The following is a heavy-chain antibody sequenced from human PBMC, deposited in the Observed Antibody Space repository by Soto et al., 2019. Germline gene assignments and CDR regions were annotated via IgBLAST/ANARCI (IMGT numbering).Heavy chain of an antibody. Sequence: GGSLRLSCAASGFTFSSYAMGWVRQGPGKGLEWVAVVSIGGSTHYADSVRGRFTISRDNSKNTLSLQMNSLAAEDTAVYFCAKRRGAGGHFDYWGQGALVTVSS. CDR2: VSIGGST. J-gene: IGHJ4*02. D-gene: IGHD2-15*01. CDR1: GFTFSSYA. CDR3: AKRRGAGGHFDY. V-gene: IGHV3-23*01.